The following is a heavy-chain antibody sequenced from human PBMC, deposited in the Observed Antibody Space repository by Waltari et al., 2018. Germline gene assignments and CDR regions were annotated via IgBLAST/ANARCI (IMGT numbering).Heavy chain of an antibody. CDR1: GFTFGSYW. Sequence: EVQLVESGGGLVQPGGSRRLSCATSGFTFGSYWLTWVRQAPGKGLEWVANIKQDGGEKYYVDSVKGRFTISRDNAKNSLYLQMNSLRAEDTAVYYCARLGNDFWSGPDAFDIWGQGTMVTVSS. D-gene: IGHD3-3*01. J-gene: IGHJ3*02. CDR3: ARLGNDFWSGPDAFDI. V-gene: IGHV3-7*01. CDR2: IKQDGGEK.